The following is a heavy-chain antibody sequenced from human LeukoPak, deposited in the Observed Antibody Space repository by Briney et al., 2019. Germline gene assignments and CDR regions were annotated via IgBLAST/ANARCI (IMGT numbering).Heavy chain of an antibody. V-gene: IGHV3-74*01. Sequence: PGGSLRLSCAASGLAFSAYKMHWVRQAPRKGLVWVSRISTDGYTTDYADFVQGRSTASRDNTKNTRSLEMNSLRAEDTAVYYCVVGGSPGYWGQGTLVTVSS. D-gene: IGHD2-15*01. CDR2: ISTDGYTT. CDR1: GLAFSAYK. J-gene: IGHJ4*02. CDR3: VVGGSPGY.